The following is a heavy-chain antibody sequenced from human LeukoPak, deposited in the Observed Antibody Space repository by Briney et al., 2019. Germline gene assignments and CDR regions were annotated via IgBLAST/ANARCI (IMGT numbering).Heavy chain of an antibody. J-gene: IGHJ4*02. CDR2: INHSGST. V-gene: IGHV4-34*01. CDR3: ARGSHAGYVH. Sequence: PSETLSLTCAVYGGSFSGYYWSWIRQPPGKGLEWIGEINHSGSTNYNPSLKSRVTISVDTSKNQFSLKLSSVTAADTAVYYCARGSHAGYVHWGQGTLVTVSS. D-gene: IGHD5-12*01. CDR1: GGSFSGYY.